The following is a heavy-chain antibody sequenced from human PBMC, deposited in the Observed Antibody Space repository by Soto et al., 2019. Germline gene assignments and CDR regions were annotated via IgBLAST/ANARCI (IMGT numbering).Heavy chain of an antibody. J-gene: IGHJ5*02. CDR3: ARGGLLWFGDPHWFDP. V-gene: IGHV1-69*12. Sequence: QVQLVESGAEVKKPGSSVKVSCKASGGTFSSYAISWVRQAPGQGLEWMGGIIPIFGTANYAQKFQGRVTITADESTSTAYMELSSLRSEDTAVYYCARGGLLWFGDPHWFDPWGQGTLVTVSS. CDR1: GGTFSSYA. D-gene: IGHD3-10*01. CDR2: IIPIFGTA.